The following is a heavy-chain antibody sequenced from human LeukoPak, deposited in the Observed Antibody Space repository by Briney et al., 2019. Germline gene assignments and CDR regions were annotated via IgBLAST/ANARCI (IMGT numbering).Heavy chain of an antibody. CDR3: ARVLLAGTTDY. J-gene: IGHJ4*02. Sequence: SQTLSLTCTVSGGSISSGSYYWSWIRQPPGKGLEWIGYMYYRGTTKYNPSLKSRVTMSVDPSKNQISLKLTSVTAADTAVYYCARVLLAGTTDYWGQGTLVTVSS. CDR2: MYYRGTT. D-gene: IGHD1-7*01. V-gene: IGHV4-61*01. CDR1: GGSISSGSYY.